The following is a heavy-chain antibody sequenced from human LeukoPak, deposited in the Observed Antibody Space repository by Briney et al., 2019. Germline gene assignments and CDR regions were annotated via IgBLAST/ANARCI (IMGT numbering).Heavy chain of an antibody. CDR3: ARDGVPAAMVYYYYYGMDV. V-gene: IGHV1-3*01. CDR1: GYTFTSYA. Sequence: ASVKVSCKASGYTFTSYAMHWVRQAPGQRLEWMGWINAGNGNTKYSQKFQGRVTITRDTSASTAYMELSSLRSEDTAVYYCARDGVPAAMVYYYYYGMDVWGQGTTVTVSS. J-gene: IGHJ6*02. D-gene: IGHD2-2*01. CDR2: INAGNGNT.